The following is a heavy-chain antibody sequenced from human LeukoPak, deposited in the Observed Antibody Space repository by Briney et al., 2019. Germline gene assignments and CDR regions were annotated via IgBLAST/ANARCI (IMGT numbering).Heavy chain of an antibody. D-gene: IGHD6-19*01. CDR1: GGSISSYY. Sequence: SETLSLTCAVSGGSISSYYWSWIRQPPGKGLEWIGYIYSSGSTNYSPSLKSRVTIAVDTSKNQFSLKLSSVTAADTAVYYCARLGGLAVARHYFDYWGQGTLVTVSS. CDR2: IYSSGST. V-gene: IGHV4-59*01. J-gene: IGHJ4*02. CDR3: ARLGGLAVARHYFDY.